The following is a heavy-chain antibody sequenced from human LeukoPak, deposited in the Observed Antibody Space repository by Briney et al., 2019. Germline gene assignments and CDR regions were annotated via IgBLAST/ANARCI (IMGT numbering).Heavy chain of an antibody. V-gene: IGHV4-39*01. CDR2: INHSGST. J-gene: IGHJ3*02. Sequence: NPSETLSFTCTVSGGSISSSSYYWSWIRQPPGRGLEWIGEINHSGSTKYNPSLKSRVTISLDTSKNQFSLKLSSVTAADTAVYYCARQQLALRVDAFDIWGQGTMVTVSS. CDR1: GGSISSSSYY. CDR3: ARQQLALRVDAFDI. D-gene: IGHD6-6*01.